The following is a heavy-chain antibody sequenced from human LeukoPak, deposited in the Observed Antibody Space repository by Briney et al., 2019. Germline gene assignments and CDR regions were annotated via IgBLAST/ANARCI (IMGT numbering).Heavy chain of an antibody. CDR2: IIPIFGTA. Sequence: SVKVSCKASGGTFSSYAISWVRQAPGQGLEWMGGIIPIFGTANYAQKFQGRVTITTDESTSTAYMELSSLRSEDTAVYYCAGDTGYFDSTTLGYWGQGTLVTVSS. V-gene: IGHV1-69*05. CDR3: AGDTGYFDSTTLGY. J-gene: IGHJ4*02. CDR1: GGTFSSYA. D-gene: IGHD2/OR15-2a*01.